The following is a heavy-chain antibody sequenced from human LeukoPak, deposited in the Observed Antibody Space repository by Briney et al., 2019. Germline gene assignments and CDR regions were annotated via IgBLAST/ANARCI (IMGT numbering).Heavy chain of an antibody. D-gene: IGHD6-19*01. CDR1: GFTFGMYW. CDR2: INTDGTVT. J-gene: IGHJ4*02. CDR3: ATKQWLAPPPDS. Sequence: PGGSLRLSCAASGFTFGMYWMLWVRQAPGKGLESVSRINTDGTVTTYADSVKGRFTVSRDNADNTMFLQMNSVRDEATAVYYCATKQWLAPPPDSWGQGTPVTVSS. V-gene: IGHV3-74*01.